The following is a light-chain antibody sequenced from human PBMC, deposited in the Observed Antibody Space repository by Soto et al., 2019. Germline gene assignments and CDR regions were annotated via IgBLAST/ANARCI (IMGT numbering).Light chain of an antibody. CDR2: GNS. CDR1: SSNIGAGYD. CDR3: QSYDSSLSGYVV. V-gene: IGLV1-40*01. Sequence: QPVLTQPASVSGAAGQRVTISCTGSSSNIGAGYDVHWYQQLPGTAPKLLIYGNSNRPSGVPDRFSGSKSGTSASLAITGLQAEDEADYYCQSYDSSLSGYVVFGGGTKLTV. J-gene: IGLJ2*01.